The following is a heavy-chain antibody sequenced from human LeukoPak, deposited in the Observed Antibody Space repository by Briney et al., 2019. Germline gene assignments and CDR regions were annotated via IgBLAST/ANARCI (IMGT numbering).Heavy chain of an antibody. Sequence: ASVKVSCKASGYTFTSYDFSWVRQAPGQGLEWMGWISAYNGNTMYAQKLQGRVTMTTDTSTSTAYMELRSLRSDDTALYYCARDFRDCSSTSCHPWFDPWGQGTLVTVSS. V-gene: IGHV1-18*01. CDR1: GYTFTSYD. J-gene: IGHJ5*02. CDR3: ARDFRDCSSTSCHPWFDP. CDR2: ISAYNGNT. D-gene: IGHD2-2*01.